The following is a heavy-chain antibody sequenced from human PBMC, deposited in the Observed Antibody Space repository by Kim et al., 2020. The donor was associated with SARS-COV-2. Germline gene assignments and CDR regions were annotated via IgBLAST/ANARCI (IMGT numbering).Heavy chain of an antibody. CDR3: ARGQRITIFGVVREMDV. CDR1: GGSISSYY. CDR2: IYYSGST. Sequence: SETLSLTCTVSGGSISSYYWSWIRQPPGKGLEWIGYIYYSGSTNYNPSLKSRVTISVDTYKNQFSLKLSSVTAADTAVYYCARGQRITIFGVVREMDVWGQGTTVTVSS. J-gene: IGHJ6*02. V-gene: IGHV4-59*13. D-gene: IGHD3-3*01.